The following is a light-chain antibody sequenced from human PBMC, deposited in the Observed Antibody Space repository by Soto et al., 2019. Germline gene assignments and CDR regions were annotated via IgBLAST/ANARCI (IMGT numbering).Light chain of an antibody. V-gene: IGKV3-15*01. J-gene: IGKJ3*01. CDR2: AAS. CDR1: QTVRNN. CDR3: QHYNNWPFT. Sequence: EFVLTQSPGTLSLSPGERATLSCRASQTVRNNYLAWYQQKPGQAPRLLIYAASTRAAGIPDRFSGSGSGTGFTLTITSLQSEDFAVYYCQHYNNWPFTFGPGTKVDIK.